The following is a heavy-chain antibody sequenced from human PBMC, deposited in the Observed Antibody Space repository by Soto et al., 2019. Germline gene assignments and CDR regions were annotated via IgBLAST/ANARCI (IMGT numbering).Heavy chain of an antibody. D-gene: IGHD6-13*01. CDR3: ARSIGIAAAWPDY. Sequence: ASVKVSCKASGYTFTGYYMHWVRQAPGQGLEWMGWINPNSGGTNYAQKFQGRVTMTRDTSISTAYMELSRLRSDDTAAYYCARSIGIAAAWPDYWGQGTLVTVS. V-gene: IGHV1-2*02. CDR1: GYTFTGYY. CDR2: INPNSGGT. J-gene: IGHJ4*02.